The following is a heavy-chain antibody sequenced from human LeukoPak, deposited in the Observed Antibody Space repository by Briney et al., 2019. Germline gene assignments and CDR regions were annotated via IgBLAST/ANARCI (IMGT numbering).Heavy chain of an antibody. Sequence: PGGSLRLSCAASGFTFSSYEMNWVRQAPGKGLEWVSYISSSGSTIYYADSVKGRFTISRDNAKNSLYLQMNSLRAEDTAVYYCARGYVLLWFGELSYFDYWGQGTPVTVSS. D-gene: IGHD3-10*01. CDR1: GFTFSSYE. V-gene: IGHV3-48*03. J-gene: IGHJ4*02. CDR2: ISSSGSTI. CDR3: ARGYVLLWFGELSYFDY.